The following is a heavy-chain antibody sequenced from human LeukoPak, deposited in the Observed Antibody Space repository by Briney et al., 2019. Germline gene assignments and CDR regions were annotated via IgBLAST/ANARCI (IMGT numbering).Heavy chain of an antibody. Sequence: GRSLRLSCAASGVTFSSHGMSWVRQTPRRRLEWVSGISTCGDGTVYEDSVKGRVTISRDNSKNTLYLQMNSLRAEDTAVYSCAKNLLGSGAYSWYFDLWGRGTLVTVSS. J-gene: IGHJ2*01. CDR1: GVTFSSHG. CDR2: ISTCGDGT. D-gene: IGHD1-26*01. CDR3: AKNLLGSGAYSWYFDL. V-gene: IGHV3-23*01.